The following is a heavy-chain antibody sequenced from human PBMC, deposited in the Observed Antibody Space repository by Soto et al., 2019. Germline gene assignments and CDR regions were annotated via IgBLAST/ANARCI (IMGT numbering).Heavy chain of an antibody. J-gene: IGHJ5*02. Sequence: SQTLSLTSAVYGGSFRGYYWSWIRQPPGKGLEWIGEINHSGSTNYNPSLKSRVTISVDTSKNQFSLKLSSVTAADTAVYYCARGRRPNWFDPWGQGTLVTVSS. V-gene: IGHV4-34*01. CDR3: ARGRRPNWFDP. CDR2: INHSGST. CDR1: GGSFRGYY.